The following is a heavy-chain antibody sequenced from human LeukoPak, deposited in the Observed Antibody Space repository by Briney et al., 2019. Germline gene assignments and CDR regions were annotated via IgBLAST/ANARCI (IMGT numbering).Heavy chain of an antibody. CDR1: GGSLSTIGYS. D-gene: IGHD3-22*01. CDR3: ARDSYYDNSGEGAFDI. J-gene: IGHJ3*02. CDR2: IYQSGST. V-gene: IGHV4-30-2*01. Sequence: SQTLSLTCGVSGGSLSTIGYSWSWIRQPPGKGLEWIGYIYQSGSTSYNPSLQRRVTISIDRSKNQFSLKLSSVTAADTAVYYCARDSYYDNSGEGAFDIWGQGTMVTVSA.